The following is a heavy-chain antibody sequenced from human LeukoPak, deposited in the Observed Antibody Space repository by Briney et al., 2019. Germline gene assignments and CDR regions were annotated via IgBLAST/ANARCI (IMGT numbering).Heavy chain of an antibody. CDR1: GGSISSSSYY. J-gene: IGHJ4*02. CDR2: IYYSGST. CDR3: AVEYCSSTSCYDY. D-gene: IGHD2-2*01. V-gene: IGHV4-39*01. Sequence: PSETLSPTCTVSGGSISSSSYYWGWIRQPPGKGLEWIGSIYYSGSTYYNPSLKSRVTISVDTSKNQFSLKLSSVTAADTAVYYCAVEYCSSTSCYDYWGQGTLVTVSS.